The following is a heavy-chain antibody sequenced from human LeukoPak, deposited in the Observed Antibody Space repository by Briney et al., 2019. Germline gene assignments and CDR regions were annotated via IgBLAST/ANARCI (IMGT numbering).Heavy chain of an antibody. D-gene: IGHD2-15*01. CDR3: ASLPPYCSGGSCCLGY. CDR2: IIPILGIA. CDR1: GGTFSSYA. J-gene: IGHJ4*02. Sequence: ASVKVSCKASGGTFSSYAISWVRQAPGQGLEWMRRIIPILGIANYAQKFQGRVTITADKSTSTAYMELSSLRSEDTAVYYCASLPPYCSGGSCCLGYWGQGTLVTVSS. V-gene: IGHV1-69*04.